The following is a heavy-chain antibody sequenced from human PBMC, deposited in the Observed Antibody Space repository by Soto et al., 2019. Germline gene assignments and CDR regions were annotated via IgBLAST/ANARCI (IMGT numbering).Heavy chain of an antibody. D-gene: IGHD1-26*01. CDR3: AGPTSLQCYYMDV. CDR1: GDSVSSNSAA. V-gene: IGHV6-1*01. Sequence: LSLTCAISGDSVSSNSAAWNWIRQSPSRGLEWLGRTYYRSRWYNDYAVSVKSRITVNPDTSKNQFSLHLNSVTPEDTAVYFCAGPTSLQCYYMDVWDKGTTVTVSS. CDR2: TYYRSRWYN. J-gene: IGHJ6*03.